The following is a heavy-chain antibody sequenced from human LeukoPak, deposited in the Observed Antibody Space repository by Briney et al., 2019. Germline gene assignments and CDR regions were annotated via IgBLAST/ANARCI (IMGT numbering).Heavy chain of an antibody. Sequence: SETLSLTCTVSGGSISSYYWSWIRQPPGKGLEWIGYNSGSTNYNPSLKSRVTISVDTSKNQFSLKLSSVTAADTAVYYCARRRTYDYGPKGYYYGMDVWGQGTTVTVSS. V-gene: IGHV4-59*08. CDR3: ARRRTYDYGPKGYYYGMDV. D-gene: IGHD4-17*01. CDR2: NSGST. J-gene: IGHJ6*02. CDR1: GGSISSYY.